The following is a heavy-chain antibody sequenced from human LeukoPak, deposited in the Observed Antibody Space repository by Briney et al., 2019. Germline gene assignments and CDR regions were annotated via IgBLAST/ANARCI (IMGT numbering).Heavy chain of an antibody. Sequence: PGGSLRLSCAASGFTFSSYSMNWVRQAPGKGLEWVSSISSSSSYIYYADSVKGRFTISRVNAKNSLYLQMNSLRAEDTAVYYCARHMDTPWIRVTKDMDVWGKGTTVTVSS. V-gene: IGHV3-21*01. CDR2: ISSSSSYI. CDR3: ARHMDTPWIRVTKDMDV. J-gene: IGHJ6*03. CDR1: GFTFSSYS. D-gene: IGHD2-21*02.